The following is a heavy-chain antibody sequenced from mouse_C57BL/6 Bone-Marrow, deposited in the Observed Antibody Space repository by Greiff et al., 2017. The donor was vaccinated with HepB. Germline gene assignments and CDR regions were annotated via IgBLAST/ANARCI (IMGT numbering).Heavy chain of an antibody. J-gene: IGHJ4*01. V-gene: IGHV3-6*01. CDR1: GYSITSGYY. D-gene: IGHD1-1*01. CDR3: ARDRDTTVVAPYAMDY. Sequence: EVQLVESGPGLVKPSQSLSLTCSVTGYSITSGYYWNWIRQFPGNKLEWMGYISYDGSNNYNPSLKNRISITRDTSKNQFFLKLNSVTTEDTATYYCARDRDTTVVAPYAMDYWGQGTSVTVSS. CDR2: ISYDGSN.